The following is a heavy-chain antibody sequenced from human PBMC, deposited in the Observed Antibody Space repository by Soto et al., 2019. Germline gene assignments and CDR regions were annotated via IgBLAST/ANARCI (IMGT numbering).Heavy chain of an antibody. V-gene: IGHV3-64*04. Sequence: PGGSLRLSCSASGFTFSMFSMHWVRQAPGKGLEYVSGISSNGDSTYYAESVKGRFTISRDNSKNSLYLQMNSLRAEDTAGYYCTRGDPAYSSPHPLDSWGQRTLVTVSS. CDR1: GFTFSMFS. CDR2: ISSNGDST. J-gene: IGHJ4*02. CDR3: TRGDPAYSSPHPLDS. D-gene: IGHD2-21*01.